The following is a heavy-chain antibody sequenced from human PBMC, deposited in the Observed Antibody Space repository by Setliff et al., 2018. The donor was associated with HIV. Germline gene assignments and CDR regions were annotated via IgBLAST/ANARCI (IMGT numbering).Heavy chain of an antibody. CDR1: GFTFSSYG. CDR2: IRYDGSNK. J-gene: IGHJ4*02. D-gene: IGHD3-22*01. V-gene: IGHV3-30*02. Sequence: GGSLRLSCAASGFTFSSYGMHWVRQAPGKGLEWVAFIRYDGSNKYYADSVKGRFTISRDNSKNTLYLQMNSLRAEDTAVYYCAKDRYNDSSGSPFDYWGQGTLVTVSS. CDR3: AKDRYNDSSGSPFDY.